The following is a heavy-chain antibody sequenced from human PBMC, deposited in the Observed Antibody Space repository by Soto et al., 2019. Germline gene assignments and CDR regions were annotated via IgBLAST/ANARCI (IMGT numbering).Heavy chain of an antibody. D-gene: IGHD3-22*01. V-gene: IGHV3-30*03. J-gene: IGHJ4*02. CDR3: AREQFEDGRGHYDH. CDR1: GFAFSTSV. CDR2: ISYNGNKK. Sequence: QVQLVESGGGVVQPGGSLRLSCAASGFAFSTSVIHWVRQAPGKGLEWMAHISYNGNKKHYADCVKGRFTVSRDISESTLYLQKNSLRAEDTAVYYCAREQFEDGRGHYDHWGQGTLVSVSS.